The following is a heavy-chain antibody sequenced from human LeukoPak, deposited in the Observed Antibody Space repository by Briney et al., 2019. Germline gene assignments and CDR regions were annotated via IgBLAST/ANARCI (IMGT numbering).Heavy chain of an antibody. J-gene: IGHJ4*02. D-gene: IGHD3-3*01. CDR1: GYTFTSYG. Sequence: AASVKVSCKASGYTFTSYGISWVRQAPGQGLEWMGRISAYNGNTNYAQKLQGRVTMTTDTSTSTAYMELRSLRSDDTAVYYCARDAGLYYDFWSGHPDYWGQGTLVTVSS. CDR2: ISAYNGNT. V-gene: IGHV1-18*01. CDR3: ARDAGLYYDFWSGHPDY.